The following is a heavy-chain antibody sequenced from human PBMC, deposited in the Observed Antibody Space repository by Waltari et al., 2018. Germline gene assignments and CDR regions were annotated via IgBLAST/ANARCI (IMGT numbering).Heavy chain of an antibody. J-gene: IGHJ4*02. D-gene: IGHD2-15*01. CDR1: GYTFTSYY. CDR2: INPSGGST. CDR3: ARGGIVVVVAAFPFDY. V-gene: IGHV1-46*01. Sequence: QVQLVQSGAEVKKPGASVKVSCKAAGYTFTSYYMHWVRQAPGQGLEWKGIINPSGGSTSYAQKYQGRVSMTRDTSTSTVYMELSRLRSEDTAVSYCARGGIVVVVAAFPFDYWGQGTLVTVSS.